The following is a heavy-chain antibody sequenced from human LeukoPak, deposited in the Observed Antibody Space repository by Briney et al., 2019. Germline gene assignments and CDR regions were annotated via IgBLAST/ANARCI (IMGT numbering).Heavy chain of an antibody. CDR3: ARVGDYGDYVLDY. CDR2: IYYSGST. CDR1: GGSISSSSYY. Sequence: SETLSLTCTVSGGSISSSSYYWGWIRQPPGKGLEWIGYIYYSGSTYYNPSLKSRVTISVDTSKSQFSLKLSSVTAADTAVYYCARVGDYGDYVLDYWGQGTLVTVSS. V-gene: IGHV4-30-4*08. D-gene: IGHD4-17*01. J-gene: IGHJ4*02.